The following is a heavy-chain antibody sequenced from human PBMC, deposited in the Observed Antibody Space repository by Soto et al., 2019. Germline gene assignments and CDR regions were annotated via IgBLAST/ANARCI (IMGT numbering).Heavy chain of an antibody. CDR1: GFTFTRYS. V-gene: IGHV3-21*06. CDR3: ARESEDLTSNFDY. CDR2: ISSTTNYI. Sequence: GGSLRLSXAASGFTFTRYSMNWVRQAPGKGLEWVSSISSTTNYIYYGDSMKGRFTISRDNAKNSLYLEMNSLRAEDTAVYYCARESEDLTSNFDYWGQGTLVTDSS. J-gene: IGHJ4*02.